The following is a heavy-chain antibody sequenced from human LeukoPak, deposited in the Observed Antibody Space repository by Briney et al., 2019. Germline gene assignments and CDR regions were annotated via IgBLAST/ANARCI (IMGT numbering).Heavy chain of an antibody. CDR3: ASIGGNSGGFDY. Sequence: TGGSLRLSCAASGFTFSDHYMDWVRQAPGKGLEWVGRTRNKANSYTTEYAASVKGRFTISRDDSKNSLYLQMNSLKTEDTAVYYCASIGGNSGGFDYWGQGTLVTVSS. J-gene: IGHJ4*02. CDR1: GFTFSDHY. V-gene: IGHV3-72*01. D-gene: IGHD4-23*01. CDR2: TRNKANSYTT.